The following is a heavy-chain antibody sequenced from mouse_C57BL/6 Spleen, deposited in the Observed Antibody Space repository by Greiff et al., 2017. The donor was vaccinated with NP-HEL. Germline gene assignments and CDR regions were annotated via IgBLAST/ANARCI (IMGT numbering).Heavy chain of an antibody. Sequence: EVQVVESGPELVKPGASVKMSCKASGYTFTDYNMHWVKQSHGKSLEWIGYINPNNGGTSYNQKFKGKATLTVNKSSSTAYMELRSLTSEDSAVYYCARGGYGSPYFDYWGQGTTLTVSS. J-gene: IGHJ2*01. CDR1: GYTFTDYN. D-gene: IGHD1-1*01. CDR2: INPNNGGT. V-gene: IGHV1-22*01. CDR3: ARGGYGSPYFDY.